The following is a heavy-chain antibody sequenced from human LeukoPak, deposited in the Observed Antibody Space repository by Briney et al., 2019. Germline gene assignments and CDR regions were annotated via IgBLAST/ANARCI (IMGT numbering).Heavy chain of an antibody. D-gene: IGHD6-19*01. CDR1: GGSFSGYY. CDR3: ARSIAVAGKRGLDY. Sequence: SETLSLTCAVYGGSFSGYYWSWIRQPPGKGLEWIGKINHSGSTNYNPSLKSRVTISVDTSKNQFSLKLSSVTAADTAVYYCARSIAVAGKRGLDYWGQGTLVTVSS. CDR2: INHSGST. V-gene: IGHV4-34*01. J-gene: IGHJ4*02.